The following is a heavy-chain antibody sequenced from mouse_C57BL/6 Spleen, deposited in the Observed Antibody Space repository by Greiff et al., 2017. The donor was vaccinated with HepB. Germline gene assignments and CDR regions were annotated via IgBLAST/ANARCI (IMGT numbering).Heavy chain of an antibody. D-gene: IGHD4-1*01. CDR1: GFTFSDYY. V-gene: IGHV5-16*01. CDR2: INYDGSST. Sequence: EVKLVESEGGLVQPGSSMKLSCTASGFTFSDYYMAWVRQVPEKGLEWVANINYDGSSTYYLDSLKSRFIISRDNAKNILYLQMSSLKSEDTATYYCARGELGRFDYWGQGTTLTVSS. J-gene: IGHJ2*01. CDR3: ARGELGRFDY.